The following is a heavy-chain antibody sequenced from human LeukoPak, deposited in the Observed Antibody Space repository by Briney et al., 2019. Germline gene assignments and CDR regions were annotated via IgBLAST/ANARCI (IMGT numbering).Heavy chain of an antibody. CDR1: GYTFASYG. V-gene: IGHV1-18*01. Sequence: ATVKVSCKASGYTFASYGISWVRQAPGQGLEWMGWISAYNGNTNYAQKLQGRVTMTTDTSTSTAYMELRSLRSDDTAVYYCARRGGGGGDYDFDYWGQGTLVTVSS. D-gene: IGHD2-21*02. CDR3: ARRGGGGGDYDFDY. CDR2: ISAYNGNT. J-gene: IGHJ4*02.